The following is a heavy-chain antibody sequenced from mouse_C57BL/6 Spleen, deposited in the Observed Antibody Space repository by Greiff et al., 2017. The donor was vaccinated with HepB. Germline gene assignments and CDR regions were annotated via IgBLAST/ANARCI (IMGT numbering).Heavy chain of an antibody. CDR2: FYPGRGSI. V-gene: IGHV1-62-2*01. D-gene: IGHD1-1*01. J-gene: IGHJ1*03. CDR3: ARHEGFTTVVDWYFDV. CDR1: GYTFTEYT. Sequence: QVQLQQSGAELVKPGASVKLSCKASGYTFTEYTIHWVKQRPGQGLEWIGWFYPGRGSIKYNEKFKDKATLTADTSSSTVYMELSRLTSEDSAVYFCARHEGFTTVVDWYFDVWGTGTTVTVSS.